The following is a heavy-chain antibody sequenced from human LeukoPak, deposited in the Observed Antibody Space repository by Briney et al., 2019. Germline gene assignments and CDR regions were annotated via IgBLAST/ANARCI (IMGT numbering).Heavy chain of an antibody. D-gene: IGHD3-22*01. CDR3: TRGSIAYYYMDV. CDR2: IYPRGST. Sequence: SETLSLTCTVSGGSISSTGYYWTWVRRPAGKGLEWIGRIYPRGSTLYNPSLKSRVTLSVDTSKNQFSLRLTSVTAADTAVYYCTRGSIAYYYMDVWGKGTTVTISS. J-gene: IGHJ6*03. V-gene: IGHV4-61*02. CDR1: GGSISSTGYY.